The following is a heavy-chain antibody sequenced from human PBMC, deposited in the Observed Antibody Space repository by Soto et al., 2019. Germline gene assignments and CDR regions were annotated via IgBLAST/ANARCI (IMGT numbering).Heavy chain of an antibody. CDR2: IKSKSDGGTI. CDR3: TSHSPEDMIRK. D-gene: IGHD2-15*01. Sequence: GGSLRLSCAASGFTFSNAWMSWVRQAPGKGLEWVGRIKSKSDGGTIDYAAPVKGRFTISRDDSKNTAYLQLNSLKTEDTAVYYCTSHSPEDMIRKWGQGTLVTVSS. CDR1: GFTFSNAW. J-gene: IGHJ4*02. V-gene: IGHV3-15*01.